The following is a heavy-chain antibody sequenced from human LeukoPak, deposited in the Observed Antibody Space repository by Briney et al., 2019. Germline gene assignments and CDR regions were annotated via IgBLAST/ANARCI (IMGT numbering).Heavy chain of an antibody. CDR1: GGSLSSYY. CDR3: ARVFVYCSGGSCYWGWFDP. J-gene: IGHJ5*02. V-gene: IGHV4-59*01. Sequence: PSETLSLTCTASGGSLSSYYWSWIRQPPGKGLEWVGFIYYSGNTNYNPSLKSRVTISVDTSKNQFSLKLSSVTAADTAMYYCARVFVYCSGGSCYWGWFDPWGQGTLVTVSS. D-gene: IGHD2-15*01. CDR2: IYYSGNT.